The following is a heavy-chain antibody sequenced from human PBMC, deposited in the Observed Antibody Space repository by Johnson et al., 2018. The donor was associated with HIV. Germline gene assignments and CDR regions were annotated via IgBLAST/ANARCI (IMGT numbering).Heavy chain of an antibody. Sequence: VQLVESGGGLVQPGGSLRLSCAASGFSFSSYDMHWVRQPTGKGLEWVSAIGTAGDTYYPGSAKGRFTISREDAKNSLYLQMSSLRTEDAGVYYCTTEGDAFDIWGQGTMVTVSS. J-gene: IGHJ3*02. CDR2: IGTAGDT. V-gene: IGHV3-13*01. CDR1: GFSFSSYD. CDR3: TTEGDAFDI.